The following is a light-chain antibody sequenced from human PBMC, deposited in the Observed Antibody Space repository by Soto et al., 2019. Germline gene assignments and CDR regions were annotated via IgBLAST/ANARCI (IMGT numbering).Light chain of an antibody. J-gene: IGKJ1*01. Sequence: DIVLTHSPGTLSLSPGDIATLSCRASQSVSSDLAWYHQKPGQAPRLLIYGASTRATGIPARFSGSGSGTEFTLTINSLQSEDFAVYYCQQYNNWPRTFGQGTKVDIK. CDR2: GAS. CDR1: QSVSSD. V-gene: IGKV3-15*01. CDR3: QQYNNWPRT.